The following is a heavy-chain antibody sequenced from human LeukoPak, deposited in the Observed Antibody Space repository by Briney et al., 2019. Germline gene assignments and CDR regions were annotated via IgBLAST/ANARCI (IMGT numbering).Heavy chain of an antibody. CDR2: IIPIFGTA. CDR1: VGTFSSYA. J-gene: IGHJ6*03. D-gene: IGHD2-15*01. CDR3: ARVRWYYYYYMDV. Sequence: GASVKVSCKASVGTFSSYAISWVRQAPGQGLEWMGGIIPIFGTANYAQKFQGRVTLITDESTSTAYMELSSRRSEDTAEYYCARVRWYYYYYMDVWGKGTTVTVFS. V-gene: IGHV1-69*05.